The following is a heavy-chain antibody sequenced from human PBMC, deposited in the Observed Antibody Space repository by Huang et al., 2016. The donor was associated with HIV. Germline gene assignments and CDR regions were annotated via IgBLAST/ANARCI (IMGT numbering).Heavy chain of an antibody. V-gene: IGHV1-69*01. D-gene: IGHD3-16*01. CDR1: GGSFSDQI. CDR3: AMSLRYQYDSRSYWGRYFDY. Sequence: QVQLEQSGPAVRKPGSSVKVSCQASGGSFSDQIISWVRQAPGQRFEWSGGISPLFRAAAYAKEFKGRVTMTADESTATIYMELNSLTSEDTAVYYCAMSLRYQYDSRSYWGRYFDYWGQGTLVTVSS. CDR2: ISPLFRAA. J-gene: IGHJ4*02.